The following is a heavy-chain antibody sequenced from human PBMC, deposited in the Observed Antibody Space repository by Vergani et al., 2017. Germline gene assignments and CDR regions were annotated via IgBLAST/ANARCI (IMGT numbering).Heavy chain of an antibody. CDR1: GGSISSGSYY. V-gene: IGHV4-61*02. J-gene: IGHJ6*02. Sequence: QLQLQESGPGLVKPSETLSLTCTVSGGSISSGSYYWSWIRQPAGKGLEWIGRIYTSGSTNYNPSLKSRVTISVDTSKNQFSLKLSSVTAADTAVYYCAGELGFGEAYYYGMDVWGQGTTVTVSS. CDR2: IYTSGST. D-gene: IGHD3-10*01. CDR3: AGELGFGEAYYYGMDV.